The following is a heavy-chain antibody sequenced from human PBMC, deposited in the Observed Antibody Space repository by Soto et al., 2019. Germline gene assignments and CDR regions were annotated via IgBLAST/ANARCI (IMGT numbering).Heavy chain of an antibody. CDR2: INHSGST. Sequence: SETLSLTCAVYGGSFSGYYWSWIRQPPGKGLEWIGEINHSGSTNYNTSLKSRVTISVDTSKNQFSLKLSSVTAADTAVYYCARQPYDFWSGYPAGWFDPWGQGTLVTVSS. CDR1: GGSFSGYY. D-gene: IGHD3-3*01. J-gene: IGHJ5*02. CDR3: ARQPYDFWSGYPAGWFDP. V-gene: IGHV4-34*01.